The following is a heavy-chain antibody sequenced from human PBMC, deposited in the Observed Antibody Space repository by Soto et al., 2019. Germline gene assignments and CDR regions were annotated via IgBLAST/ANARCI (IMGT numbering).Heavy chain of an antibody. CDR1: GGTFSSYA. CDR3: ARSLYYDSSGYSRFFDY. D-gene: IGHD3-22*01. CDR2: IIPIFGTA. J-gene: IGHJ4*02. V-gene: IGHV1-69*01. Sequence: QVQLVQSGAEVKKPGSSVKVSCKASGGTFSSYAISWVRQAPGQGLEWMGGIIPIFGTANYAQKFQGRVTITADEHTSTAYVELSSLRSEDTAVYYCARSLYYDSSGYSRFFDYWGQGTLVTVSS.